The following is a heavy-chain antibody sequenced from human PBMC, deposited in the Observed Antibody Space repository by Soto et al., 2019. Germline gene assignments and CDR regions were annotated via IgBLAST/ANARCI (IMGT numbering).Heavy chain of an antibody. CDR3: VRDNWNSNFDYCGMDV. J-gene: IGHJ6*02. CDR1: GYNFKSFD. Sequence: QVQLVQSGAEVKKPGASVKVSCTPSGYNFKSFDINWVRQASGQGLEWMGGVNPSTGEANYGEKYQGRLTMTRDTSTNTVSMELRRRTSEDTAVYYCVRDNWNSNFDYCGMDVWGHGTTVIVS. CDR2: VNPSTGEA. D-gene: IGHD1-7*01. V-gene: IGHV1-8*02.